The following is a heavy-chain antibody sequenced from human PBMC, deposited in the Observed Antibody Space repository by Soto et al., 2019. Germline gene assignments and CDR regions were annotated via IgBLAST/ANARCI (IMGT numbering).Heavy chain of an antibody. J-gene: IGHJ6*02. CDR3: ARDLRSCSSTSCYTDGMDV. CDR2: ITHSGSS. D-gene: IGHD2-2*02. CDR1: GGSFSGYC. V-gene: IGHV4-34*01. Sequence: QVQLQQWGAGLLKPSETLSLTCAVYGGSFSGYCWSWIRQPPGKGLEWIGEITHSGSSNYNPSLKSRVTISVDTSKNQFSLKLSSVTAADTAVYYCARDLRSCSSTSCYTDGMDVWGQGTTVTVSS.